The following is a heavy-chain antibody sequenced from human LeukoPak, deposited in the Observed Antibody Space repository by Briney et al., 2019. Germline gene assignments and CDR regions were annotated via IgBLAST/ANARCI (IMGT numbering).Heavy chain of an antibody. J-gene: IGHJ4*02. CDR1: GESISSSRHY. D-gene: IGHD1-26*01. CDR2: IYPSGNT. Sequence: SETLSLTCSVSGESISSSRHYWSWIRQPAGKGLEWIGRIYPSGNTNYNPSLKSRVTISLDTSKNQFSLRLTSVTAADTAMYYCARDFSGNYYDYWGQGALVTVSS. V-gene: IGHV4-61*02. CDR3: ARDFSGNYYDY.